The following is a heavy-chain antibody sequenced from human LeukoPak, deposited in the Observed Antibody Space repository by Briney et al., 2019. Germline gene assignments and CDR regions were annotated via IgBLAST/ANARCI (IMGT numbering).Heavy chain of an antibody. Sequence: SVKVSCKASGGTFSSYAISWVRQAPGQGLEWMGRIIPILGIANYAQKFQGRVTITADKSTSTAYMELSSLRSEDTAVYYCARSPYNYYDSSGGPYYFDYWGQGTLVTVSS. CDR2: IIPILGIA. CDR3: ARSPYNYYDSSGGPYYFDY. J-gene: IGHJ4*02. CDR1: GGTFSSYA. V-gene: IGHV1-69*04. D-gene: IGHD3-22*01.